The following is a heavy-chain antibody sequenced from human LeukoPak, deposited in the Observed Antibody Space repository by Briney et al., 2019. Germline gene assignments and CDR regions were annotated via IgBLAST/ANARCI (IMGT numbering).Heavy chain of an antibody. Sequence: GGSLRLSCAASGFTFSNYWMGWVRHAPGKGLEWVANIKHDGSEIYYVDSVKGRFTISRDTAKDSLYLQMNSLRAEDTAVYYCAKAPGGKYSRGVIANYWGQGTLVTVSS. J-gene: IGHJ4*02. CDR2: IKHDGSEI. CDR3: AKAPGGKYSRGVIANY. V-gene: IGHV3-7*01. CDR1: GFTFSNYW. D-gene: IGHD3-10*01.